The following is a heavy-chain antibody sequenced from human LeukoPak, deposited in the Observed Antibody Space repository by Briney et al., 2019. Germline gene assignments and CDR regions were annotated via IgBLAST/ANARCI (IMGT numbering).Heavy chain of an antibody. Sequence: SETLSLTCTVSGGSISSSSYYWGWIRQPPGKGLEWIGSIYYSGSTYYHPSLKSRVTISVDTSKNQFSLKLSSVTAADTAVYYCARLNSYGDYARIWFDPWGQGTLVTVSS. CDR1: GGSISSSSYY. J-gene: IGHJ5*02. V-gene: IGHV4-39*01. CDR2: IYYSGST. CDR3: ARLNSYGDYARIWFDP. D-gene: IGHD4-17*01.